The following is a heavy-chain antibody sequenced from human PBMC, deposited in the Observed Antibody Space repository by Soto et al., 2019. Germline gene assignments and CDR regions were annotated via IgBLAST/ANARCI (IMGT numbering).Heavy chain of an antibody. CDR2: IYHSGST. D-gene: IGHD2-2*01. V-gene: IGHV4-30-2*01. CDR3: ARDLYGYAWFDY. CDR1: GGSISSGGYS. J-gene: IGHJ4*02. Sequence: SETLSLTCAVSGGSISSGGYSWSWIRQPPGKGLEWIGYIYHSGSTYYNPSLKSRVTISVDRSKNQFSLKLSSVTAADTAVYYCARDLYGYAWFDYWGQGTLVTVSS.